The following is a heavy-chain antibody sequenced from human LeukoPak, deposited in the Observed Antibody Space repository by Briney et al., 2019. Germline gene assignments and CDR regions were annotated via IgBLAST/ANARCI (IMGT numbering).Heavy chain of an antibody. CDR1: GGSFSGYY. V-gene: IGHV4-34*01. D-gene: IGHD2-2*01. CDR3: AGSSPAWYFDL. J-gene: IGHJ2*01. CDR2: INHSGST. Sequence: LETLSLTCAVYGGSFSGYYWSWIRQPPGKGLEWIGEINHSGSTNYNPSLKSRVTISVDTSKNQFSLKLSSVTAADTAVYYCAGSSPAWYFDLWGRGTLVTVSS.